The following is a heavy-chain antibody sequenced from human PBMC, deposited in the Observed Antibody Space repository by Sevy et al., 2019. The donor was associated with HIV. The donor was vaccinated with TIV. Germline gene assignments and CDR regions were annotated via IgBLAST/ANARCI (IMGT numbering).Heavy chain of an antibody. CDR3: ARACCSGGSCYSLAF. D-gene: IGHD2-15*01. J-gene: IGHJ4*02. CDR2: ISPLNGDT. Sequence: ASVKVSCEASGYTFTSYRIYWVRQAPGQGLEWMGWISPLNGDTNYAQKFQGRVTMITDTSTSTAYMELRSLRSDDTAVYFCARACCSGGSCYSLAFWGQGALVTVSS. V-gene: IGHV1-18*01. CDR1: GYTFTSYR.